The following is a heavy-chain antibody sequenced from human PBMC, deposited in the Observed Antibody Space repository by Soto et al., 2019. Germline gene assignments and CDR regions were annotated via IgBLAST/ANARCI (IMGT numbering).Heavy chain of an antibody. V-gene: IGHV4-59*08. D-gene: IGHD4-4*01. CDR1: GGSISSYY. J-gene: IGHJ5*02. CDR3: ARHSYYSNPLRFDP. Sequence: SETLSLTCTVSGGSISSYYWRWIRQPPGKGLEWIGYIYYSGSTNYNPSLKSRVTISVDTSKNQFSLKLSSVTAADTAVYYCARHSYYSNPLRFDPWGQGTLVTVS. CDR2: IYYSGST.